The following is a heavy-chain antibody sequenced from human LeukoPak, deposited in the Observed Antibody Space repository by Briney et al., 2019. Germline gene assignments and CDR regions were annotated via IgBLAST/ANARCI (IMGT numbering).Heavy chain of an antibody. CDR2: IWYDGGNK. CDR3: ARGQYCTTTSCYSDYYYYYGMDV. V-gene: IGHV3-33*01. Sequence: TEGSLRLSCAASGFTFSSYGMHWVRQAPGKGLEWVAVIWYDGGNKYYADSVKGRFTISRDNSKNTLYLQMNSLRAADTAVYYCARGQYCTTTSCYSDYYYYYGMDVWGQGTTVTVSS. D-gene: IGHD2-2*01. CDR1: GFTFSSYG. J-gene: IGHJ6*02.